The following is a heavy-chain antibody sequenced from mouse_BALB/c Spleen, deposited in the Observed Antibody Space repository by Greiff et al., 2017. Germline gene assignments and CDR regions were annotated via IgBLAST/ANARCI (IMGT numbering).Heavy chain of an antibody. CDR1: GYAFTSYN. J-gene: IGHJ4*01. V-gene: IGHV1S135*01. CDR3: ARSGYGNYGGAMDY. D-gene: IGHD2-1*01. Sequence: EVQLQQSGPELVKPGASVKVSCKASGYAFTSYNMYWVKQSHGKSLEWIGYIDPYNGGTSYNQKFKGKATLTVDKSSSTAYMHLNSLTSEDSAVYYCARSGYGNYGGAMDYWGQGTSVTVSS. CDR2: IDPYNGGT.